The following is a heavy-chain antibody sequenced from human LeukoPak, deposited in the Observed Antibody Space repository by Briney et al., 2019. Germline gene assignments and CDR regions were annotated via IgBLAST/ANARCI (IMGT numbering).Heavy chain of an antibody. J-gene: IGHJ5*02. D-gene: IGHD6-13*01. CDR2: IYYSGST. Sequence: PSETLSLTCTVSGGSISSSSYYWGWIRQPPGKGLEWIGSIYYSGSTYYNPSLKSRVTISVDTSKNQFSLKLSSVTAADTAVYYCARPTHPSSSRWWFDPWGQGTLVTVSS. CDR3: ARPTHPSSSRWWFDP. V-gene: IGHV4-39*01. CDR1: GGSISSSSYY.